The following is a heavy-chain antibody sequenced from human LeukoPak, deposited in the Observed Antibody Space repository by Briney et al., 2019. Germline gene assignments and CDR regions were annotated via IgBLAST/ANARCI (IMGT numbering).Heavy chain of an antibody. CDR3: VREGNERLSKNFDY. CDR2: INPHSGGT. V-gene: IGHV1-2*02. D-gene: IGHD4-23*01. Sequence: ASEKVSLKASGFTFSGHNIHTVRHEPGQRLAWMGYINPHSGGTSSPQTFQGRVTMTTDRSMSAVYMELSSLTSDDTAMYYCVREGNERLSKNFDYWGQGSLVTVSS. J-gene: IGHJ4*02. CDR1: GFTFSGHN.